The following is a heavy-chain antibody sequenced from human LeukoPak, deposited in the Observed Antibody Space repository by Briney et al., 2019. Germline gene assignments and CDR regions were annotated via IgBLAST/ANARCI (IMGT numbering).Heavy chain of an antibody. CDR3: ARDHSGNSFDY. J-gene: IGHJ4*02. Sequence: GGSLRHSCAASVLPFSSFVMHLVRQAPGKGLEYVSAIRSNGDRPFYANSVKCRFTISRDNPKKTLYHPMRSLRAEDIAVYYCARDHSGNSFDYWRQGTLVTVSS. V-gene: IGHV3-64*01. CDR1: VLPFSSFV. CDR2: IRSNGDRP. D-gene: IGHD2-15*01.